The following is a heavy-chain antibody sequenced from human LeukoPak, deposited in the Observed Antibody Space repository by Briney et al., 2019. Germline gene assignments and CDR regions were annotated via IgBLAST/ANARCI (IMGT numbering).Heavy chain of an antibody. J-gene: IGHJ6*02. Sequence: GGSLRLSCAASGFTFSSYAMHWVRQAPGKGLEWVAVISYDGSNKYYADSVKGRFTISRDNSKNTLYLQMNSLRAEDTAVYYCARVGSEYYYYGMDVWGQGTTVTVSS. CDR1: GFTFSSYA. V-gene: IGHV3-30-3*01. CDR2: ISYDGSNK. CDR3: ARVGSEYYYYGMDV.